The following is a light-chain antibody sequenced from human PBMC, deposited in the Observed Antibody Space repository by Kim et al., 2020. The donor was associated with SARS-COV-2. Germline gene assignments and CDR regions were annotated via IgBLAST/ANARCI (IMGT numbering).Light chain of an antibody. CDR1: QTISNSY. J-gene: IGKJ2*01. CDR2: GAS. CDR3: QRYGTTLRP. V-gene: IGKV3-20*01. Sequence: LSPGERATLACRASQTISNSYVAWDQQKPRQAPRLLIYGASTRATGIPDRFSGSGSETDFTLTISRLEPEEFAVDYCQRYGTTLRPFGQGTKLEI.